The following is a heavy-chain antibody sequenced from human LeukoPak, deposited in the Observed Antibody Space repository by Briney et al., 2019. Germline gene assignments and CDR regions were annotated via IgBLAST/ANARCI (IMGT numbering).Heavy chain of an antibody. CDR2: ISGSVGST. Sequence: GGSLRLSCAASGFTFSSYAMSWVPQAPGKGLGWGSGISGSVGSTYYVESLKGRFTISRDNSKNTLNLQMSSLRAEDTAVFYCAKQGQSSRLYDFDYWGQGTLVTVSA. CDR3: AKQGQSSRLYDFDY. J-gene: IGHJ4*02. CDR1: GFTFSSYA. V-gene: IGHV3-23*01. D-gene: IGHD2-2*01.